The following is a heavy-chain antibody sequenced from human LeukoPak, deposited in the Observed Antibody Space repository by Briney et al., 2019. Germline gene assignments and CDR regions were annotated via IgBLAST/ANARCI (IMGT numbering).Heavy chain of an antibody. D-gene: IGHD4-23*01. Sequence: SVKVSCKASGGTFSSYAISWVRHAPGQGLEWMGRGIPIFGTANYAQKFQGRVTITTDESTRTAYMELSSLRSEDTAVYYCARLPSMTMVVTDAFDIWGQGTMVTVSS. V-gene: IGHV1-69*05. J-gene: IGHJ3*02. CDR2: GIPIFGTA. CDR1: GGTFSSYA. CDR3: ARLPSMTMVVTDAFDI.